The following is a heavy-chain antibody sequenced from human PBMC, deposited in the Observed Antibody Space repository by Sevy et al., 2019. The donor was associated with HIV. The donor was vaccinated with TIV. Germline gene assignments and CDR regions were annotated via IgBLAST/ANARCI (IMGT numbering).Heavy chain of an antibody. CDR2: ISSSSSTI. CDR3: ARELNGPYYYGSGSSDYYYGMDV. CDR1: GFTFSSYS. D-gene: IGHD3-10*01. Sequence: GGSLRLSCAASGFTFSSYSMNWVRQAPGKGLEWVSYISSSSSTIYYADSVKGRFTISRDNAKNSLYLQMNSLRDEDTGVYYCARELNGPYYYGSGSSDYYYGMDVWGQGTTVTVSS. J-gene: IGHJ6*02. V-gene: IGHV3-48*02.